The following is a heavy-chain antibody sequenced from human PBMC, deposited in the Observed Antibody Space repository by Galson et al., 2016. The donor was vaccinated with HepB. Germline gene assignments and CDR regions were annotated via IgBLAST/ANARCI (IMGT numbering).Heavy chain of an antibody. CDR3: ARRLRLRQYFDY. Sequence: TLSLTCAVYGGSFSGYYWTWIRQPPGKGLEWIGEINHSGNTNYNPSLKSRVIISVDTSKSQFSLKLSSVTAADTAVYYCARRLRLRQYFDYWGQGTLITVSS. CDR2: INHSGNT. D-gene: IGHD4-17*01. CDR1: GGSFSGYY. J-gene: IGHJ4*02. V-gene: IGHV4-34*01.